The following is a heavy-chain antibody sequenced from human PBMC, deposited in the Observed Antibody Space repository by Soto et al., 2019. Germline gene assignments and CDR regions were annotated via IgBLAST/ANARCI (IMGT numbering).Heavy chain of an antibody. Sequence: GESLKISCAASGFTFSSYAMSWVRQAPGKGLEWVSAISGSGGSTYYADSVKGRFTISRDNSKNTLYLQMNSLRAEDTAVYYCAKGFERYYYDSSGYYSGMDVWGQGTTVTVSS. D-gene: IGHD3-22*01. CDR2: ISGSGGST. J-gene: IGHJ6*02. CDR3: AKGFERYYYDSSGYYSGMDV. CDR1: GFTFSSYA. V-gene: IGHV3-23*01.